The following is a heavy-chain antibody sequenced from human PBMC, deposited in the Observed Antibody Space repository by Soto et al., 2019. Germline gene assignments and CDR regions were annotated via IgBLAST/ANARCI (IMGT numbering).Heavy chain of an antibody. CDR1: SGSISSYY. D-gene: IGHD6-13*01. CDR3: ARHRGSSYFDS. Sequence: SETLSLTCTVSSGSISSYYWSWIRQPPGKGLEWIGYIFYSGNTDYNPSLKSRVSLSADTSKNQFSLKLSSVTAADTAVYYCARHRGSSYFDSWGQGTLVTVSS. CDR2: IFYSGNT. J-gene: IGHJ4*02. V-gene: IGHV4-59*08.